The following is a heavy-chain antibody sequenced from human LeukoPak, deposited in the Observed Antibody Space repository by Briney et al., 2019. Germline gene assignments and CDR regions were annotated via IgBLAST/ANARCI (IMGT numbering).Heavy chain of an antibody. J-gene: IGHJ4*02. V-gene: IGHV3-48*03. Sequence: GGSLRLSCAASGFTFSSYEMNWVRQAPGKGLEWVSYISSGGSTIYYADSVKGRFTISRDNAKNSLYLQMNSLRAEDTAVYYCARASIVVVDWGQGTLVTVSS. CDR3: ARASIVVVD. D-gene: IGHD3-22*01. CDR1: GFTFSSYE. CDR2: ISSGGSTI.